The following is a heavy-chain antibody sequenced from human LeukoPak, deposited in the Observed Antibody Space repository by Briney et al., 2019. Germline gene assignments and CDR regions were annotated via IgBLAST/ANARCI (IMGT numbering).Heavy chain of an antibody. V-gene: IGHV4-59*08. CDR2: IYYSGST. CDR1: GGSISSYC. J-gene: IGHJ4*02. CDR3: ARHMGLGYSYGYPYFDY. D-gene: IGHD5-18*01. Sequence: PSETLSLTCTVSGGSISSYCWSWIRQPPGKGLEWIGYIYYSGSTNYNPSLKSRVTISVDTSKNQFSPKLSSVTAADTAVYYCARHMGLGYSYGYPYFDYWGQGTLVTVSS.